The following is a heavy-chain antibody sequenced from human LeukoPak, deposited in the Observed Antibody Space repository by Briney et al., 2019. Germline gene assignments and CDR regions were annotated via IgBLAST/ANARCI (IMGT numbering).Heavy chain of an antibody. CDR3: AVELFSYDFFALDY. D-gene: IGHD3-3*01. V-gene: IGHV4-59*12. J-gene: IGHJ4*02. Sequence: SETLSLTCTVSGGSISSYYWSWIRQPPGKGLEWIGYIYYSGSTNFNPSLKSRVTISVDTSKNQFSLKLSSVTAADTAVYYCAVELFSYDFFALDYWGQGTLVTVSS. CDR2: IYYSGST. CDR1: GGSISSYY.